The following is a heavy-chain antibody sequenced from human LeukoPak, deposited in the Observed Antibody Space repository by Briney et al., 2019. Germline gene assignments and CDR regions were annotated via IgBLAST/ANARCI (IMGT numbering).Heavy chain of an antibody. J-gene: IGHJ4*02. D-gene: IGHD5-18*01. V-gene: IGHV4-59*08. Sequence: SETLSLTCTVSGGSISSYYWSWIRQPPGKGLEWIGYIYYSGTTNYNPSLKSRVTISIDTSKNQFSLKPRSVTAADTAVYYCARGYSYGYSVYFDYWGQGTLVTVSS. CDR1: GGSISSYY. CDR3: ARGYSYGYSVYFDY. CDR2: IYYSGTT.